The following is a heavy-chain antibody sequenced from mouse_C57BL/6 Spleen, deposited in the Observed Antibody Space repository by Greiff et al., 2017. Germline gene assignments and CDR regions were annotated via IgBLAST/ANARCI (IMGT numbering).Heavy chain of an antibody. CDR1: GYTFTSYW. V-gene: IGHV1-61*01. CDR3: ARDPLNSAFFDY. CDR2: IYPSDSET. J-gene: IGHJ2*01. Sequence: QVQLQQPGAELVRPGSSVKLSCKASGYTFTSYWMDWVKQRPGQGLEWIGNIYPSDSETHYNQKFKDKATLTVDKSSSTAYMQLSSLTSEDSAVYYCARDPLNSAFFDYWGQGTTLTVSP.